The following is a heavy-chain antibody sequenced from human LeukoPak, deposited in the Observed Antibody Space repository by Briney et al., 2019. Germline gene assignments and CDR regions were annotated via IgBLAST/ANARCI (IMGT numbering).Heavy chain of an antibody. D-gene: IGHD3-16*01. J-gene: IGHJ4*02. CDR3: ARDRYDESVVDY. V-gene: IGHV3-30-3*01. CDR1: GFTFSSYA. CDR2: ISYDGSNK. Sequence: GGSLRLSCAASGFTFSSYAMHWVRQAPGKVREWVAVISYDGSNKYYADSVKGRFTISRDNSKNTLDLQMNSLRAEAAAVYYCARDRYDESVVDYWGQGTLVTVSS.